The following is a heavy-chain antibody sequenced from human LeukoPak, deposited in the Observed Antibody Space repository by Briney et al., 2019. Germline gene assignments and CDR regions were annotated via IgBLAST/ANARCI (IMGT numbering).Heavy chain of an antibody. D-gene: IGHD2-2*01. CDR2: IGGSGGST. Sequence: GGSLRLSCAASGFTFSSYAMSWVRQAPGRGLEWVSAIGGSGGSTFYADSVQGRFTISRDNSKNTLYLQMNSLRAGDTAVYYCVKDPRYCSSISCYDWGQGALVTV. J-gene: IGHJ4*02. V-gene: IGHV3-23*01. CDR3: VKDPRYCSSISCYD. CDR1: GFTFSSYA.